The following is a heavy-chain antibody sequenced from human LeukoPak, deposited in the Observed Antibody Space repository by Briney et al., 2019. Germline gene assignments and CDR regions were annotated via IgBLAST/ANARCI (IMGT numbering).Heavy chain of an antibody. Sequence: SGPALVKPTQTLTLTCTFSGFPLSTSGMRVTWIRQPPGKALEWLARIDWNDDKFYSTSLKTRLTISKDTSKSQVVLTMTNVDPVDTGTYYCARMGGNYQFDSWGQGTLVTVSS. V-gene: IGHV2-70*04. J-gene: IGHJ4*02. CDR3: ARMGGNYQFDS. D-gene: IGHD1-26*01. CDR2: IDWNDDK. CDR1: GFPLSTSGMR.